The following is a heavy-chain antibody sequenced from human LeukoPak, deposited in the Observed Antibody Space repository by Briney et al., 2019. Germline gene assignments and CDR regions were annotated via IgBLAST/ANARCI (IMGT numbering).Heavy chain of an antibody. CDR2: ISGSGGST. V-gene: IGHV3-23*01. J-gene: IGHJ4*02. Sequence: GGSLRLSCAASGFTFSTYAMNSVRQAPAKGLELVSPISGSGGSTYYADSVKGRFTISRDNSKNTMYLQMHSLRAEDTAVYYCAKAALRATPLPFDYWGQGTLVTVSS. CDR1: GFTFSTYA. D-gene: IGHD4-17*01. CDR3: AKAALRATPLPFDY.